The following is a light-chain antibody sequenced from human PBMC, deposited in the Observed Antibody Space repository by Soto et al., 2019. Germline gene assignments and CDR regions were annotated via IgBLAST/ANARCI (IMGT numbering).Light chain of an antibody. V-gene: IGKV3-20*01. CDR1: QSIDSNY. CDR2: GAF. Sequence: EIVLTQSPGTLSLSPGERATLSCRASQSIDSNYLAWYQQNPGQAPRLLIYGAFNRAIGIPDRFSGSGSGTDFTLTISRLEPEDFADYYCQQYANSPLTFGGGTKVEIK. CDR3: QQYANSPLT. J-gene: IGKJ4*01.